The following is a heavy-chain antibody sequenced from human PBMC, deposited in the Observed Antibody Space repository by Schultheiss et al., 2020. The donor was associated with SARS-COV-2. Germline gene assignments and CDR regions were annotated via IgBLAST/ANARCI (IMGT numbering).Heavy chain of an antibody. CDR2: IYHSGST. D-gene: IGHD3-22*01. CDR1: GGSISSSSYY. J-gene: IGHJ6*02. CDR3: ARDRDLYYYDSSGYHYGMDV. V-gene: IGHV4-39*07. Sequence: SETLSLTCTVSGGSISSSSYYWGWIRQPPGKGLEWIGEIYHSGSTNYNPSLKSRVTISVDKSKNQFSLKLSSVTAADTAVYYCARDRDLYYYDSSGYHYGMDVWGQGTTVTVSS.